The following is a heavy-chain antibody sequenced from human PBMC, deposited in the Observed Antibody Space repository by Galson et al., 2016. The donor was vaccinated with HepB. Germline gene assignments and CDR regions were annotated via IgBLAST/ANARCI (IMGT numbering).Heavy chain of an antibody. V-gene: IGHV4-31*03. CDR2: MFSTGGT. CDR1: GDSISSGAYY. CDR3: ARVVLMEYDFYFDS. Sequence: TLSLTCTVSGDSISSGAYYWSWVRQHPGKGLEYIGYMFSTGGTYYKSSLRSRVTISTDTSKNQFSMKLNSVTAADTAVYYCARVVLMEYDFYFDSWGQGTLVTVSS. J-gene: IGHJ4*02. D-gene: IGHD2-8*01.